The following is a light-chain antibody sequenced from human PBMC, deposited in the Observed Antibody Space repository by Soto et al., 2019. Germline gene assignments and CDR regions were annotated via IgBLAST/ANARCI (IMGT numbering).Light chain of an antibody. CDR2: LGS. CDR3: MQPLQSWT. V-gene: IGKV2-28*01. CDR1: QSLLHSNGYNY. J-gene: IGKJ1*01. Sequence: DIVMTQSPLSLPVTPGEPASISCRSSQSLLHSNGYNYLDWYLQKPGQSPQLLIYLGSNRASGVTDRFSGSGSGTDFTMKSSRVEAEDVEVYYCMQPLQSWTFGQGTKVEIK.